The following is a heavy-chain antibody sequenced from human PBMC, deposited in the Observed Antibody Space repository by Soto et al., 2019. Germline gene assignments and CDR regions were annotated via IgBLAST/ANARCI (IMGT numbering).Heavy chain of an antibody. CDR2: INAGNGNT. Sequence: ASVKVSCKASGYTFTSYAMHWVRQAPGQRLEWMGWINAGNGNTKYSQKFQGRVTITRDTSASTAYMELSSLRSEDTAAYYFARDSRYYYDSSGYYVPNEFDYWGQGTLVTVSS. V-gene: IGHV1-3*01. CDR1: GYTFTSYA. D-gene: IGHD3-22*01. J-gene: IGHJ4*02. CDR3: ARDSRYYYDSSGYYVPNEFDY.